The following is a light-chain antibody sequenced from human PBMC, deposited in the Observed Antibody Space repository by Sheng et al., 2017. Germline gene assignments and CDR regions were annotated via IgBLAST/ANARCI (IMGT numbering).Light chain of an antibody. V-gene: IGKV3-20*01. Sequence: EIVLTQSPGTLSLSPGERATLSCRASQSVSSNYLAWYQQKPGQAPRLLIYGASKRATGIPDRFSGSGSGTDFTLTISRLEPEDFAVYSCQQYGSSRTFGQGTKLEI. CDR2: GAS. CDR1: QSVSSNY. CDR3: QQYGSSRT. J-gene: IGKJ2*02.